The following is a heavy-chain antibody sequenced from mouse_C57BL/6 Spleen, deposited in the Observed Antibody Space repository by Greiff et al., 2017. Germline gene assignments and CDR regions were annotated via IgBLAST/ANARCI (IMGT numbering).Heavy chain of an antibody. J-gene: IGHJ4*01. V-gene: IGHV1-55*01. Sequence: QVHVKQPGAELVKPGASVKMSCKASGYTFTNYWITWVKQRHGQGLEWIGDIYPGSGSTNYNEKVKSKATLTVDTSSSTAYMQLRSLTSEDSAFFYCSSVLGRGGMDYWGQGTSVTVSS. CDR3: SSVLGRGGMDY. CDR2: IYPGSGST. D-gene: IGHD4-1*01. CDR1: GYTFTNYW.